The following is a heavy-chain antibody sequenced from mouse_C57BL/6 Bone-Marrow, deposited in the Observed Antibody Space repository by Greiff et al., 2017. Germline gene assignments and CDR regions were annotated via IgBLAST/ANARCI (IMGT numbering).Heavy chain of an antibody. CDR1: GSTFTSYW. V-gene: IGHV1-69*01. D-gene: IGHD6-2*01. Sequence: VQLQQPGAELVMPGASVKLSCKASGSTFTSYWMHWVKQRPGQGLEWIGEIDPSDSYTNYNQKFKGKSTLTVDKSSSTAYMQLSSLTSEDSAVYYCAREGGSLSYAMDYWGQGTSVTVSS. CDR2: IDPSDSYT. CDR3: AREGGSLSYAMDY. J-gene: IGHJ4*01.